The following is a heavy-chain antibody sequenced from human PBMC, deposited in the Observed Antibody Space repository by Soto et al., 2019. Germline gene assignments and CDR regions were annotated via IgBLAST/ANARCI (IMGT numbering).Heavy chain of an antibody. CDR2: ISGKSSTL. D-gene: IGHD6-19*01. CDR3: TRGGHSSGWYLGDY. V-gene: IGHV3-48*02. CDR1: GFTFSDYS. J-gene: IGHJ4*02. Sequence: EVQLVESGGGLVQPGGSLRLSCEASGFTFSDYSMNWVRQAPGKGLEWISYISGKSSTLYYADSVKGRFTVYRDNAKNSLYLQMNRLRDEDTAVYYCTRGGHSSGWYLGDYWGQGTLVTVSS.